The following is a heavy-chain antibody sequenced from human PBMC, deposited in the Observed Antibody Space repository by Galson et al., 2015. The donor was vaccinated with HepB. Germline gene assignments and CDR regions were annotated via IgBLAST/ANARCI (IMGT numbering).Heavy chain of an antibody. Sequence: SLRLSCAASGFTFSSYAMHWVRQAPGKGLEWVAVISYDGSEKYYVDSVKGRFTISRDNAKNSLYLQMNSLRAEDTAAYYCARGEGYCSSTSCYSIVAFDIWGQGTMVTVSS. J-gene: IGHJ3*02. CDR1: GFTFSSYA. CDR2: ISYDGSEK. V-gene: IGHV3-30*04. D-gene: IGHD2-2*01. CDR3: ARGEGYCSSTSCYSIVAFDI.